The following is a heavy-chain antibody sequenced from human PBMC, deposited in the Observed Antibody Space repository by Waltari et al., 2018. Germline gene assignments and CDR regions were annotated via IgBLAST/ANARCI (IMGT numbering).Heavy chain of an antibody. Sequence: VQLVESGGGLVKPGGSLRLSCAVSGFTFSISGMTWVRQTPLKGLEWFAFISSSSFYTYYADSVKGRFTISRDNAKNSLYLQMTSLRAEDTAIYYCARAYYDEGGYYFDYWGQGTLVTVSS. D-gene: IGHD3-22*01. CDR1: GFTFSISG. CDR2: ISSSSFYT. V-gene: IGHV3-21*01. J-gene: IGHJ4*02. CDR3: ARAYYDEGGYYFDY.